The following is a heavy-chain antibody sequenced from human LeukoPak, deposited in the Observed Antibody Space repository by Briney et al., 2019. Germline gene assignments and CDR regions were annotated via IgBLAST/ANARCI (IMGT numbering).Heavy chain of an antibody. Sequence: SGPTLVTPKQSLTLTCTFAGFSLSTYGVGVGWIRQPPGKALEWLVFIYWDDDKRYSPSLRSRLTITKDTSKNQVVLTLSNVDPVDTATYYCAHRPNHHSNGWNTGYFDYCAQGTLVTVSS. CDR3: AHRPNHHSNGWNTGYFDY. CDR1: GFSLSTYGVG. J-gene: IGHJ4*02. V-gene: IGHV2-5*02. D-gene: IGHD6-25*01. CDR2: IYWDDDK.